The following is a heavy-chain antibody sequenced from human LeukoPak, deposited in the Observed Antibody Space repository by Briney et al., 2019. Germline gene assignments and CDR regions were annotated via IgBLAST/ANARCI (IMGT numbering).Heavy chain of an antibody. CDR3: AKRGPHYGIVGAWDAFDI. V-gene: IGHV3-23*01. CDR1: GFTFSSYA. Sequence: PGGXXRLSCAASGFTFSSYAMSWVRQAPGKGLEWVSAISGSGGSTYYADSVKGRFTISRDNSKNTLYLQMNSLRAEDTAVYYCAKRGPHYGIVGAWDAFDIWGQGTMVTVSS. D-gene: IGHD1-26*01. J-gene: IGHJ3*02. CDR2: ISGSGGST.